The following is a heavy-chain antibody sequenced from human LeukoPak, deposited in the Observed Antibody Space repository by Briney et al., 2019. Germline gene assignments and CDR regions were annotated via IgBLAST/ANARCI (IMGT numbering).Heavy chain of an antibody. CDR1: GYTFTGYY. D-gene: IGHD6-19*01. CDR3: ARGPLGIAVAGPVDY. J-gene: IGHJ4*02. Sequence: ASVKVSCKASGYTFTGYYMHWVRQAPGQGLEWMGWINPNSGGTNYAQKFQGRVTMTRDTSISTAYMELSRLRSDDTAVYYCARGPLGIAVAGPVDYRGQGTLVTVSS. V-gene: IGHV1-2*02. CDR2: INPNSGGT.